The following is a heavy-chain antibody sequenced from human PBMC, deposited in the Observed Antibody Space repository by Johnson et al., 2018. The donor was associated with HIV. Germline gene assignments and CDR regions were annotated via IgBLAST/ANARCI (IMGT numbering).Heavy chain of an antibody. CDR1: GFTVSNNY. CDR3: ARSKGSIWYGSAFDI. D-gene: IGHD6-13*01. CDR2: IYSGGNT. Sequence: MLLVESGGGLVQPGGSLRLSCATSGFTVSNNYMRWVRQAPGQGLEWVSLIYSGGNTYYADSVKGRFTISRDNSKNTLYLQMNSLRGEDTAVYYCARSKGSIWYGSAFDIWGQGTMVTVSS. J-gene: IGHJ3*02. V-gene: IGHV3-66*02.